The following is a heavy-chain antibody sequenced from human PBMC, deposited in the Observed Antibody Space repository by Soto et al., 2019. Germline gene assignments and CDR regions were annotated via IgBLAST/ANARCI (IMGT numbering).Heavy chain of an antibody. J-gene: IGHJ4*02. CDR3: ARRGQRRFFDY. CDR2: FGNSDNR. V-gene: IGHV3-23*01. Sequence: EVQLLESGGGLVQPGGSLRLSCAASGFTFAGSVMSWVHQAPGEGLEWVSTFGNSDNRYYADSVKGRFTISRDNSKSTLYLQMNSLGAEDTAIYYCARRGQRRFFDYWGQGTLVTVSS. CDR1: GFTFAGSV. D-gene: IGHD3-16*01.